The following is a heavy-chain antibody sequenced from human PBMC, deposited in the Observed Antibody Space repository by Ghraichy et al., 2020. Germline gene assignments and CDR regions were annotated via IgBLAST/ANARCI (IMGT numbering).Heavy chain of an antibody. D-gene: IGHD3-22*01. Sequence: SGPTLVKPTQTLTLTCTFSGFSLSTSGVGVGWIRQPPGKALEWLALIYWDDDKRYSPSLKSRLTITKDTSKNQVVLTMTNMDPVDTATYYCAHLNYYDSRGMPLFDPWGQGTLVTVSS. CDR3: AHLNYYDSRGMPLFDP. J-gene: IGHJ5*02. V-gene: IGHV2-5*02. CDR1: GFSLSTSGVG. CDR2: IYWDDDK.